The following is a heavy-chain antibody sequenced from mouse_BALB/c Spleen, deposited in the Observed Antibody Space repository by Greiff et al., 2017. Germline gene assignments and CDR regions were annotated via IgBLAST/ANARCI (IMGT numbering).Heavy chain of an antibody. CDR1: GFTFSDYY. Sequence: EVQGVESGGGLVKPGGSLKLSCAASGFTFSDYYMYWVRQTPEKRLEWVATISDGGSYTYYPDSVKGRFTISRDNAKNNLYLQMSSLKSEDTAMYYCARAGESTTVEFAYWGQGTLVTVSA. CDR3: ARAGESTTVEFAY. J-gene: IGHJ3*01. CDR2: ISDGGSYT. D-gene: IGHD1-1*01. V-gene: IGHV5-4*02.